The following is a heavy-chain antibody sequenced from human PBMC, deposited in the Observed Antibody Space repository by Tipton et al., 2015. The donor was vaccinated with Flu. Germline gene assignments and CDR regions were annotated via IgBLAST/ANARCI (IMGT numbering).Heavy chain of an antibody. CDR3: ARDAPYYNSSGRPRLDV. J-gene: IGHJ6*02. CDR2: LSTTGRS. D-gene: IGHD3-10*01. Sequence: LRLSCTVSGGSISDFYWTWIRQSAEKGLEWIGRLSTTGRSSQSPSLRSRLSMSADPSTNQISLKLSSVTAADTAVYYCARDAPYYNSSGRPRLDVWGQGTPVTVSS. V-gene: IGHV4-4*07. CDR1: GGSISDFY.